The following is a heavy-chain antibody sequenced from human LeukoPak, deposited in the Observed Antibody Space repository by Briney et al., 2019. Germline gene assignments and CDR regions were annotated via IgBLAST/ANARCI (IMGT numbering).Heavy chain of an antibody. D-gene: IGHD5-12*01. CDR1: GFKFSDHY. Sequence: PGGSLRLSCAASGFKFSDHYIDWVRQAPGKGLEWVGRSRNKASSYTTEYAASVEGRFAISRDVSESSLYLQMNSLRTEDTAVYYCAKVGPDYKSPPQNFDYWGQGTLVTVSS. CDR2: SRNKASSYTT. V-gene: IGHV3-72*01. CDR3: AKVGPDYKSPPQNFDY. J-gene: IGHJ4*02.